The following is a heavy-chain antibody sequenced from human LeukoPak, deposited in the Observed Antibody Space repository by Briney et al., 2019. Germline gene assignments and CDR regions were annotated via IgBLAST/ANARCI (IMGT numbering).Heavy chain of an antibody. V-gene: IGHV3-48*04. CDR2: ISSSGSTI. J-gene: IGHJ4*02. Sequence: QSGGSLRLSCAASGFTFSRYSMNWVRQAPGKGLEWVSYISSSGSTIYYADSVKGRFTISRDNAKNSLYLQMNSLRAEDTAVYYCAREPIVATIIDYWGQGTLVTVSS. CDR3: AREPIVATIIDY. D-gene: IGHD5-12*01. CDR1: GFTFSRYS.